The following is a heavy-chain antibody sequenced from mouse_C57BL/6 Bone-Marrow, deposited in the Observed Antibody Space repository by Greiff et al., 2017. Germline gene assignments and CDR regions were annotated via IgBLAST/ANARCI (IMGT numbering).Heavy chain of an antibody. D-gene: IGHD1-1*01. J-gene: IGHJ4*01. CDR2: IYPRDGST. CDR1: GYTFTDHT. CDR3: ARWHYYGSSYGYYAMDY. Sequence: VQLQQSDAELVKPGASVKISCKVSGYTFTDHTIHWMKQRPEQGLEWIGYIYPRDGSTKYNEKFKGKATLTADKSSSAAYMQLNSLTSEDSAVYFCARWHYYGSSYGYYAMDYWGQGTSVTVAS. V-gene: IGHV1-78*01.